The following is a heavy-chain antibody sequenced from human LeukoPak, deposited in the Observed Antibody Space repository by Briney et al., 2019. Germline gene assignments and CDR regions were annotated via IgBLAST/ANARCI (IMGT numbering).Heavy chain of an antibody. CDR2: IYYSGST. J-gene: IGHJ4*02. D-gene: IGHD6-19*01. Sequence: SETLSLTCTVSGGSISSYYWSWIRQPPGKGLEWIGYIYYSGSTNYNPSLKSRVTISVDTSKNQFSLKLSAVTAADTAVYYFARVNQAVAGTPFDYWGQGTLVTVSS. CDR3: ARVNQAVAGTPFDY. V-gene: IGHV4-59*01. CDR1: GGSISSYY.